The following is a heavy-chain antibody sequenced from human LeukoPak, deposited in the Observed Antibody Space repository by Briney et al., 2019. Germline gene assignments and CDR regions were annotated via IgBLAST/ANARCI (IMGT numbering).Heavy chain of an antibody. CDR2: IYPYSGDT. V-gene: IGHV1-2*02. Sequence: ASVTVSCKASGYTFTGYYIHWVRQAPGQGLEWMGWIYPYSGDTNYAQNFQGRVTMTRDTSMSTAYMELSRLRSDDTAVYYCAREGQTMVRAIAFDYWGQGTLVTVSS. D-gene: IGHD3-10*01. J-gene: IGHJ4*02. CDR1: GYTFTGYY. CDR3: AREGQTMVRAIAFDY.